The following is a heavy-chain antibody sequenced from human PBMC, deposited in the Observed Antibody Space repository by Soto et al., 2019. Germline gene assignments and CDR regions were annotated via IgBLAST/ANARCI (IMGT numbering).Heavy chain of an antibody. Sequence: ASVKVSCKASGYIFSGYHIHLVRQAPGQGVEWVGWINPNSGDTNDAQKFQGWVTMTRDTSISTAYMELSRLRSDDTAVYYCARGGDLNDIWSGYYRSDFEYWGQGTLVNGSS. CDR3: ARGGDLNDIWSGYYRSDFEY. CDR2: INPNSGDT. J-gene: IGHJ4*02. V-gene: IGHV1-2*04. D-gene: IGHD3-3*01. CDR1: GYIFSGYH.